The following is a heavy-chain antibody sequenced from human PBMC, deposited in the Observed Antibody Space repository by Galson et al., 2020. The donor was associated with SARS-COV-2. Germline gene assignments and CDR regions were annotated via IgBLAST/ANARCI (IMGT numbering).Heavy chain of an antibody. V-gene: IGHV4-39*01. J-gene: IGHJ5*02. CDR2: ISYSGST. CDR1: GGSISSSSYY. D-gene: IGHD3-3*01. CDR3: ARHAMGAITIFGVIPDKGNWFDP. Sequence: SETLSLTCTVSGGSISSSSYYWGWIRPPPGKGLEWIGRISYSGSTYYNPSLKSRVTISVDTSKNQFSLKLSSVTAADTAVYYCARHAMGAITIFGVIPDKGNWFDPWGQGTLVSVSS.